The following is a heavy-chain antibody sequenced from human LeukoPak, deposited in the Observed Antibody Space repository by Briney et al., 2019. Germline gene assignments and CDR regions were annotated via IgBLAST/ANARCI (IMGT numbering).Heavy chain of an antibody. J-gene: IGHJ4*02. D-gene: IGHD4-23*01. CDR3: ARRAGGYSHPYDY. CDR2: IRYDDTPQ. Sequence: GGSLRLSCAASGFTFNYYGMHWVRQAPGKGLEWVAFIRYDDTPQFHADSVKGRFTISRDNSKNTLYLHMNSLRAEDTAVYYCARRAGGYSHPYDYWGQGTLVTVSS. CDR1: GFTFNYYG. V-gene: IGHV3-30*02.